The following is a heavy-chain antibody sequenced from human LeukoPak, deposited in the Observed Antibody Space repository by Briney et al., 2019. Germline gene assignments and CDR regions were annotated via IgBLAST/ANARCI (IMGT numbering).Heavy chain of an antibody. J-gene: IGHJ4*02. D-gene: IGHD6-19*01. CDR2: INHSGST. V-gene: IGHV4-34*01. CDR3: ARRGYSSGWYVHY. Sequence: SETLSLTCAVYGGSFSDYYWSWIRQAPGKGLEWIGEINHSGSTNYNPSLKSRVTVSVDTSKNQFSLKLSSVTAADTAVYYCARRGYSSGWYVHYWGQGTLVTVSS. CDR1: GGSFSDYY.